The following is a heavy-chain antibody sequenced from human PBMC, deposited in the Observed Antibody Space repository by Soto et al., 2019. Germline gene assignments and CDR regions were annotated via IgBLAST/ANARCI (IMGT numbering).Heavy chain of an antibody. CDR1: GFTFDDYA. V-gene: IGHV3-9*01. CDR2: ISWNSGSI. D-gene: IGHD3-16*01. Sequence: GGSLRLSCAASGFTFDDYAMHWVRQAPGKGLEWVSGISWNSGSIGYADSVKGRFTISRDNAKNSLDLQMNSLRAEDTALYYCAKDVNYDYIWGETGAFDIWGQGTMVTVSS. CDR3: AKDVNYDYIWGETGAFDI. J-gene: IGHJ3*02.